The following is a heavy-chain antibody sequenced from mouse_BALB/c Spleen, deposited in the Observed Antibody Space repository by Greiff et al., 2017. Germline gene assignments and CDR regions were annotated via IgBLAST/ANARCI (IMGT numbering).Heavy chain of an antibody. V-gene: IGHV5-17*02. J-gene: IGHJ2*01. CDR1: GFTFSSFG. CDR3: ARFGNYNYFDY. CDR2: ISSSSSTI. D-gene: IGHD2-1*01. Sequence: EVMLVESGGGLVQPGGSRKLSCAASGFTFSSFGMHWVRQAPEKGLEWVAYISSSSSTIYYADTVKGRFTISRDNPKNTLFLQMTSLRSEDTAMYYCARFGNYNYFDYWGQGTTLTVSS.